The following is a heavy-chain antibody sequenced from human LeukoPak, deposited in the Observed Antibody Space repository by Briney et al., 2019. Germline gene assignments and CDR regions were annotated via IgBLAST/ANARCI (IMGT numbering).Heavy chain of an antibody. CDR3: AAVGRAGHPGY. D-gene: IGHD2-2*01. CDR2: INSGGSGI. Sequence: GGSLRLSCEASGFRFSYYEMSWVRQAPGKGLEWLSYINSGGSGIHYAGSVNGRSTISRDNAKNSLYLQMNSLRVEDTAVYYCAAVGRAGHPGYWGQGTLVTVSS. V-gene: IGHV3-48*03. CDR1: GFRFSYYE. J-gene: IGHJ4*02.